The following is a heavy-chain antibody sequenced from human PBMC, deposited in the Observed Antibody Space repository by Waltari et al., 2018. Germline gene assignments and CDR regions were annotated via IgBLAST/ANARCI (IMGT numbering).Heavy chain of an antibody. V-gene: IGHV4-39*07. CDR2: VYYSGST. D-gene: IGHD3-16*02. CDR1: GGSISSSSYY. CDR3: ARDNEKSPFGGVIVFFDY. Sequence: QLQLQESGPGLVKPSETLSLTCTVSGGSISSSSYYWGWIRQPPGKGLEWIGSVYYSGSTYYNPSLKSRVTISVDTSKNQFSLKLSSVTAADTAVYYCARDNEKSPFGGVIVFFDYWGQGTLVTVSS. J-gene: IGHJ4*02.